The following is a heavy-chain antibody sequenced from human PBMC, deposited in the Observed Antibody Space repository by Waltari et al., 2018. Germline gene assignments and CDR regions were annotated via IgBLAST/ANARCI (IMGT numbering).Heavy chain of an antibody. Sequence: EVQLVESGGGLVQPGRSLRLSCAASGFTLEDYARHWVRQAPGKGLEWVAGISWNSESIGYADSVQGRFTISRDNAKNSMFLQIHSLRPEDTALYYCVKDVLSDCGGDCYSEHWGQGTLLTVSS. V-gene: IGHV3-9*01. CDR2: ISWNSESI. D-gene: IGHD2-21*02. CDR3: VKDVLSDCGGDCYSEH. J-gene: IGHJ4*02. CDR1: GFTLEDYA.